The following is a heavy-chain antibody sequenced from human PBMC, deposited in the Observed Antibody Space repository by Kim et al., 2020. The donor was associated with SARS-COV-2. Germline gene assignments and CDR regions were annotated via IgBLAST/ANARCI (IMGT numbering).Heavy chain of an antibody. CDR3: ARGRGSLKDFYFDP. J-gene: IGHJ5*02. V-gene: IGHV1-8*01. Sequence: ASVKVSCKASGYTFTSSDINWVRQATGQGLEWMGWMNPKSGNRGFSQKFQGRVTLTRNTSISTAYMDLSSLRSDDTAIYYCARGRGSLKDFYFDPWGQGTLVSVSS. CDR2: MNPKSGNR. CDR1: GYTFTSSD.